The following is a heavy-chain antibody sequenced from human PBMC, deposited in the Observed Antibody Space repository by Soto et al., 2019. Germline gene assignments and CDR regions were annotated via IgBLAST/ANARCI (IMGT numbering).Heavy chain of an antibody. J-gene: IGHJ4*02. CDR2: ISGRGGST. V-gene: IGHV3-23*01. Sequence: EVQLSQSGGGLVQPGGSLRLSCAASGFTFSNFAMRWVRQAPGKWMELVADISGRGGSTSYAESVKGRFTISRDNSKNTLFLKMNSLRVENTAVYYCAKDIAAVGGYETFDYRGQGTKDTVSS. D-gene: IGHD6-25*01. CDR1: GFTFSNFA. CDR3: AKDIAAVGGYETFDY.